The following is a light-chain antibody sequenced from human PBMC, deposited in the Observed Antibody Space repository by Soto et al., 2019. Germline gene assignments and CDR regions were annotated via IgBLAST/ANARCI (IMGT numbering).Light chain of an antibody. Sequence: DIVMTQSPDSLAVSLGERATINCKSSQSVLYSSNNKNYLAWFQQKSGQPPKLLIYWASTRESGVPDRFSGSGCGTYFTLTISSLQAEDVAVYYCQQYYTAPYTFGQGTKLEIK. CDR3: QQYYTAPYT. V-gene: IGKV4-1*01. J-gene: IGKJ2*01. CDR2: WAS. CDR1: QSVLYSSNNKNY.